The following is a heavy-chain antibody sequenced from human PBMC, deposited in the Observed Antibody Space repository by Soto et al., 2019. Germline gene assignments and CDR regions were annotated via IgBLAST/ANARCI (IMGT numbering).Heavy chain of an antibody. CDR2: ITGSGGST. CDR1: GFTFSSYA. Sequence: EVLLLESGGGLVQPGGSLRLSCAASGFTFSSYAMSWVRQAPGKGLEWVSAITGSGGSTYYAESVKGRFTISRDNSKNTLYLQMNSLRAEDTAVYYCAKPIGGYEAFEIWGQGTMVTVSS. D-gene: IGHD3-16*01. J-gene: IGHJ3*02. CDR3: AKPIGGYEAFEI. V-gene: IGHV3-23*01.